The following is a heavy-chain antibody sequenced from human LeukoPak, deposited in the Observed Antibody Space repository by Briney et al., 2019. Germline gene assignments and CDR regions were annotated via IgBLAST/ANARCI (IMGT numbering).Heavy chain of an antibody. CDR1: GFTFDDYA. CDR3: AKGQDSSSSGSFHY. J-gene: IGHJ4*02. CDR2: ISWNSGSI. D-gene: IGHD6-6*01. V-gene: IGHV3-9*03. Sequence: GGSLRLSCAASGFTFDDYAMHWVRQAPGKGLKWVSTISWNSGSIGYADSVKGRFTISRDNAKNFLYLQMNSLRAGDMALYYCAKGQDSSSSGSFHYWGQGTLVTVSS.